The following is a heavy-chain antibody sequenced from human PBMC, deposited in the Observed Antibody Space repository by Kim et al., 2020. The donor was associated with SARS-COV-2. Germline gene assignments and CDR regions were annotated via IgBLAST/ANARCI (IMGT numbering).Heavy chain of an antibody. V-gene: IGHV3-23*01. CDR2: ISGSDGRT. J-gene: IGHJ4*02. Sequence: GGSLRLSCAASRFTFSNYAMSWVRQAPGKGLEWVSGISGSDGRTYYADSVKGRFTISRDNSKNTLYLQMNSLRAEDTAVYYCAKDGYSGSYTYYFDYWGQGTLVTVSS. CDR3: AKDGYSGSYTYYFDY. D-gene: IGHD1-26*01. CDR1: RFTFSNYA.